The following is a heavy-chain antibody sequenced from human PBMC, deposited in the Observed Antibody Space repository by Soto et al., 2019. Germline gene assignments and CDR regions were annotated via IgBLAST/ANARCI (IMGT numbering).Heavy chain of an antibody. V-gene: IGHV3-48*03. Sequence: GGSLRLSCAASGFTFSSYEMNWVRQAPGKGLEWVSYISSSGSTIYYADSVKGRFTISRDNAKNSLYLQMNSLRAEDTAVYDCARDLRIVGATRDAFDIWGQGTMVTVSS. CDR3: ARDLRIVGATRDAFDI. CDR1: GFTFSSYE. D-gene: IGHD1-26*01. CDR2: ISSSGSTI. J-gene: IGHJ3*02.